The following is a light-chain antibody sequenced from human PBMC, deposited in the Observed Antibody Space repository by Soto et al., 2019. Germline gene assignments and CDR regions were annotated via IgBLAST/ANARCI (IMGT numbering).Light chain of an antibody. CDR1: SSDVGGYNL. V-gene: IGLV2-8*01. Sequence: QSALNQPPSASGSPGQSVTISCTGTSSDVGGYNLVSWYQQHPGKAPKLMIYEVSERPSGVPDRFSGSKSDNTASLTVSGLQAEDEADYYCSSYAGSNIVVFGGGTKLTVL. CDR2: EVS. CDR3: SSYAGSNIVV. J-gene: IGLJ2*01.